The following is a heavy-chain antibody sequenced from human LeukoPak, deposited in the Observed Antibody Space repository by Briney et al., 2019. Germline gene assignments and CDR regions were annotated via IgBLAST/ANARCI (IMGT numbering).Heavy chain of an antibody. CDR1: GGSISSSSYY. Sequence: SETLSLTCTVSGGSISSSSYYWGWIRQPPGKGLEWIGSIYYSGSAYYNPSLKSRVTISVDTSKNQFSLKLSSVTAADTAVYYCARDRPYSSGWYVDYWGQGTLVTVSS. CDR3: ARDRPYSSGWYVDY. D-gene: IGHD6-19*01. J-gene: IGHJ4*02. CDR2: IYYSGSA. V-gene: IGHV4-39*07.